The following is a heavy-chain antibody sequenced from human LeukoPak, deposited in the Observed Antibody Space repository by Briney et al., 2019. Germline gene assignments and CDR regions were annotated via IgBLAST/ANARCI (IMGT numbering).Heavy chain of an antibody. CDR3: VKEVTTIGIPVFDY. J-gene: IGHJ4*02. Sequence: PGGSLRLSCAASGFTFSTYAMSWVRQAPGKGPEWVSGIRVSGDRTFYADSVKGRFTISRDNSKNTLYLQMDSLRGEDTAMYYCVKEVTTIGIPVFDYWGQGTLVTVSS. CDR2: IRVSGDRT. V-gene: IGHV3-23*01. D-gene: IGHD1/OR15-1a*01. CDR1: GFTFSTYA.